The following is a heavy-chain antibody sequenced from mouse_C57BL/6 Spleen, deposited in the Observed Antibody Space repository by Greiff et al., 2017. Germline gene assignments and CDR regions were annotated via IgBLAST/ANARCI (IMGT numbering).Heavy chain of an antibody. V-gene: IGHV1-64*01. CDR1: GYTFTSYW. CDR2: IHPNSGST. D-gene: IGHD1-1*01. J-gene: IGHJ2*01. CDR3: ARSLYYGSSYDFDY. Sequence: QVQLQQPGAELVKPGASVKLSCKASGYTFTSYWMHWVKQRPGQGLEWIGMIHPNSGSTNYNEKFKSKATLTVDKSSSTAYMQLSSLTSEDSAVYYCARSLYYGSSYDFDYWGQGTTLTVSS.